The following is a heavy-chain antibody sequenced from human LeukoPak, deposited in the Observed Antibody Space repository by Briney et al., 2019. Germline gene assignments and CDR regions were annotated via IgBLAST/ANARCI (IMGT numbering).Heavy chain of an antibody. Sequence: SETLSLTCTVSGGSVSSDYWSWIRQAPGKGLEWIGNIYYSGDAFYNPSLKSRVTIFVDTSKKQFSLRVKSVTAADTAVYYCVRGNGDYSGAPDWYFDLWGRGTLVRVS. J-gene: IGHJ2*01. CDR1: GGSVSSDY. D-gene: IGHD4-17*01. CDR2: IYYSGDA. V-gene: IGHV4-59*02. CDR3: VRGNGDYSGAPDWYFDL.